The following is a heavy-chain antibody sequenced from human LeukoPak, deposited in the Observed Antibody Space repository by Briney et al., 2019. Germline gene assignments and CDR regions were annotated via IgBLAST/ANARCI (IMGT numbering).Heavy chain of an antibody. V-gene: IGHV3-30*18. CDR1: GFTFSSYG. CDR3: AKAFNMVRGVIIGY. D-gene: IGHD3-10*01. Sequence: PGRSLRLSCAASGFTFSSYGMHWVRQAPGKGLEWVAVISYDGSNKYYADSVKGRFTISRDNSKNTLYLQMNSLRAEDTAVYYCAKAFNMVRGVIIGYWGQGTLVTVSS. J-gene: IGHJ4*02. CDR2: ISYDGSNK.